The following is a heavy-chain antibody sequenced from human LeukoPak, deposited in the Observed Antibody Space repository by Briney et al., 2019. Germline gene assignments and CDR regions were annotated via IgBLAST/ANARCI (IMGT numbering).Heavy chain of an antibody. J-gene: IGHJ6*02. D-gene: IGHD1-1*01. CDR2: ISAYNGNT. Sequence: GASVKVSCKASGYTFTSYGISWVRQAPGQGLEWMGWISAYNGNTNYAQKLQGRVTMTTDTSTSTAYMELRSLRSDDTAVYYCARGLRIPDNYYYYYYGMDVWGQGTTVTVSS. V-gene: IGHV1-18*01. CDR3: ARGLRIPDNYYYYYYGMDV. CDR1: GYTFTSYG.